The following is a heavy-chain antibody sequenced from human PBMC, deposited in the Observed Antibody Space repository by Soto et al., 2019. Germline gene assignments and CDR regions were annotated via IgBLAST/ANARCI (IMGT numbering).Heavy chain of an antibody. CDR3: ARDQYDFRSGSYYYAMEV. V-gene: IGHV4-61*01. J-gene: IGHJ6*02. Sequence: QVQLQESGPGLGKPSETLYLTCTVSGCSVSSYSHYWSWIRQTPGKGLEWIGYLYYTGSTNYNPSLKGRVTMSVDTSRDQVSMRLRSVTRADTAVYDCARDQYDFRSGSYYYAMEVWGQGTKVTVSS. CDR1: GCSVSSYSHY. D-gene: IGHD3-3*01. CDR2: LYYTGST.